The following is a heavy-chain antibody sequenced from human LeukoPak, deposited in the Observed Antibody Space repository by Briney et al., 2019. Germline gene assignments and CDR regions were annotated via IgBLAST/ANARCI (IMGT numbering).Heavy chain of an antibody. D-gene: IGHD2-2*02. CDR2: IKEDGSEI. J-gene: IGHJ3*02. CDR1: GFTFTNVY. Sequence: GGSLRLSCAASGFTFTNVYMDWVRQAPGRGLEWVANIKEDGSEIYYVDSVKGRFTISRDNAKNSLYLQMSSLRAEDTAIYYCARMYCSSVTCYTDAFDMWGQGTMVIVSS. V-gene: IGHV3-7*01. CDR3: ARMYCSSVTCYTDAFDM.